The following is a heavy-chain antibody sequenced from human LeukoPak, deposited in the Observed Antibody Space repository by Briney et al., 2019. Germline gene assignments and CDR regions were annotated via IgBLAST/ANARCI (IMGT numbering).Heavy chain of an antibody. Sequence: HTGGSLRLSCAASGFTVSSNYMSWVRQAPGKGLEWVSVIYSGGSTYYADSVKGRFTISRDNSKNTLYLQMNSLRAEDTAVYYCASPSGGDDAYGSGSHTFDYWGQGTLVTVSS. D-gene: IGHD3-10*01. CDR2: IYSGGST. CDR1: GFTVSSNY. V-gene: IGHV3-66*01. J-gene: IGHJ4*02. CDR3: ASPSGGDDAYGSGSHTFDY.